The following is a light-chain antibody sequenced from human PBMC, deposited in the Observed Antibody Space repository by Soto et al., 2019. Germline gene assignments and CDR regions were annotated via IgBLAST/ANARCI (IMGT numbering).Light chain of an antibody. Sequence: QSVLTQPPSVSGAPGQRVTISCTESSSNIGAGYDVNWYQQLPETAPKLLIFGDNNRPSGVPDRFSGSKSGTSASLVITGLQADDEADYYCQSNDNGLSGSDVFGTGTKATVL. J-gene: IGLJ1*01. CDR1: SSNIGAGYD. CDR2: GDN. CDR3: QSNDNGLSGSDV. V-gene: IGLV1-40*01.